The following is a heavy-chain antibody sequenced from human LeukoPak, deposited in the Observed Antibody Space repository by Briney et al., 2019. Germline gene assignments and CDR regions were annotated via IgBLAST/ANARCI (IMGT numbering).Heavy chain of an antibody. V-gene: IGHV4-59*01. Sequence: SETLSLTCTVSGGSTSSYYWSWIRQPPGKGLEWIGYIYYSGSTNYNPSLKSRVTISVDTSKNQFSLKLSSVTAADTAVYYCARDSATGDAFDIWGQGTMVTVSS. CDR3: ARDSATGDAFDI. J-gene: IGHJ3*02. CDR1: GGSTSSYY. D-gene: IGHD1-26*01. CDR2: IYYSGST.